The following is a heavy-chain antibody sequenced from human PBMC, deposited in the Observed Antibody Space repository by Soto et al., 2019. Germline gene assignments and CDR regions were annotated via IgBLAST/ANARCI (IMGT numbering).Heavy chain of an antibody. CDR2: IYYKGST. CDR1: GASINNYY. CDR3: ARHWPYCTSSNCYRPYYYYYMDA. V-gene: IGHV4-59*08. Sequence: QVQLQESGPGLVKPSETLSLTCTVSGASINNYYWSWIRPSPGKGLEWIGYIYYKGSTNYNPSLKSRVTISIDTSKKQFSLKVSSVTAADTAVYYCARHWPYCTSSNCYRPYYYYYMDAWGKRDHGHRLL. D-gene: IGHD2-2*01. J-gene: IGHJ6*03.